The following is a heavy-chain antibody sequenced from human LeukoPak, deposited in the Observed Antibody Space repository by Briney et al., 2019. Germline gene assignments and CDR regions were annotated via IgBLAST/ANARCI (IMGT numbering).Heavy chain of an antibody. J-gene: IGHJ4*02. Sequence: SQTLSLTCAISGDSVYSGSSAWSWIRQSPSRGLEWLGRTYYRSKWNHDYAESEKSRITINPDTSKNEFSLQLNSVTPEDTAVYYCARNLRPDFDYWGQGTLVTVSS. CDR1: GDSVYSGSSA. CDR3: ARNLRPDFDY. CDR2: TYYRSKWNH. V-gene: IGHV6-1*01.